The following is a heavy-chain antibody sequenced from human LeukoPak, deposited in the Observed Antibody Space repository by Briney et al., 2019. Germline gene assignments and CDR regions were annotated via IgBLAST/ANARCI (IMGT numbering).Heavy chain of an antibody. CDR3: ARGSCSSRSCYKRVNGLDV. CDR2: FHTAGDI. J-gene: IGHJ6*02. V-gene: IGHV3-13*01. D-gene: IGHD2-2*01. Sequence: GGSLRLSCAASGFTSSNYDMHWVRQATGKGLEWVSAFHTAGDIHYSGSVKGRFATSRENAKNSFYLQMNNLRAGDTAVYYCARGSCSSRSCYKRVNGLDVWGQGTPVTVSS. CDR1: GFTSSNYD.